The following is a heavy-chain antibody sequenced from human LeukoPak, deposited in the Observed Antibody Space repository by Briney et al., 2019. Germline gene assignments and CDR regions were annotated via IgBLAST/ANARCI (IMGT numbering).Heavy chain of an antibody. CDR2: NNPKSGGT. V-gene: IGHV1-2*02. CDR3: ARSEDYGLDV. CDR1: GYTFTGYF. J-gene: IGHJ6*02. Sequence: ASVKVSCKSSGYTFTGYFIHWVRQAPGQGLEWMGWNNPKSGGTNYAQKFQGRVTMTGDTSISTTYMELTRLKSDDTAVYFCARSEDYGLDVWGQGTTVIVSS.